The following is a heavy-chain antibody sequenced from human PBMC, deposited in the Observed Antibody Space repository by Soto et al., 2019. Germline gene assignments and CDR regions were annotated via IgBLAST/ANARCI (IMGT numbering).Heavy chain of an antibody. CDR2: INWNGGST. CDR3: ARVGDFWSGFYYYFDY. V-gene: IGHV3-20*04. CDR1: GFLFDDYF. J-gene: IGHJ4*02. Sequence: GGSLSLSCAASGFLFDDYFMSWVRQAPGKGLEWVSGINWNGGSTGYADSVQGRFTISRDNAKNSLYLQMNSLRAEDTALYYCARVGDFWSGFYYYFDYWGQGTLVTSPQ. D-gene: IGHD3-3*01.